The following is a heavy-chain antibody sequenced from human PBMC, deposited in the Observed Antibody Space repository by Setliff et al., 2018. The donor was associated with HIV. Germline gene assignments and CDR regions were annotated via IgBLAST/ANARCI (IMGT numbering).Heavy chain of an antibody. V-gene: IGHV4-34*01. CDR1: GLLFSDAW. Sequence: PSETLRLSCTVSGLLFSDAWVSWVRQSPGKGLEWIGELNHSGNINQNPSLRSGFTLSVDTSKNQFSLTLNSVTAADTAVYFCARGGYIAARFYFFDYWGQGTLVTVSS. CDR2: LNHSGNI. J-gene: IGHJ4*02. CDR3: ARGGYIAARFYFFDY. D-gene: IGHD6-6*01.